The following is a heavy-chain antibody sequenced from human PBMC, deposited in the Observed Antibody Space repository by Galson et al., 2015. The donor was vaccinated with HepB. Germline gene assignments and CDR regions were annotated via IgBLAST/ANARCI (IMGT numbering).Heavy chain of an antibody. Sequence: SLRLSCAASGFSFSSYNMNWVRQAPGKGLEWVSSISSSSSYIYYADPVKGRFTISRDNAKNSLYLQMNSLRAEDTAVFYCARGSVIYCTNGVCTPPDYFDYWGQGTLVIVPS. D-gene: IGHD2-8*01. CDR1: GFSFSSYN. CDR3: ARGSVIYCTNGVCTPPDYFDY. V-gene: IGHV3-21*01. CDR2: ISSSSSYI. J-gene: IGHJ4*02.